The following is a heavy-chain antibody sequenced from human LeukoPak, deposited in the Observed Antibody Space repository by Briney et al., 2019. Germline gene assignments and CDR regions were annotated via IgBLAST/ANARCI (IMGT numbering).Heavy chain of an antibody. J-gene: IGHJ6*02. V-gene: IGHV3-33*01. Sequence: GGSLRLTCAASGFTFSSYGMHWVRQAPGKGLEWVAVIWYDGSNKYYADSVKGRFTTSRDNSKNTLYLQMNSLRAEDTAVYYCARGWRFGYSSGWYPYYYYYGMDVWGQGTTVTVSS. CDR3: ARGWRFGYSSGWYPYYYYYGMDV. CDR1: GFTFSSYG. CDR2: IWYDGSNK. D-gene: IGHD6-19*01.